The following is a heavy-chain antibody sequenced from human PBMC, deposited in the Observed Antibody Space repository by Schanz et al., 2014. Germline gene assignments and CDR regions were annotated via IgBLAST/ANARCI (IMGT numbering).Heavy chain of an antibody. Sequence: EMKLVESGGGLVQPGRSLRLSCAASGFTFDHYAMHWVRQAPGKGLEWVSGISGNSGIIGYADSVKGRCTVSRDNAKNSLYLQMNSLRAEDTALYYGAKVRSGDRTIVVSDAFDIWGQGTMVTVSS. CDR3: AKVRSGDRTIVVSDAFDI. CDR2: ISGNSGII. CDR1: GFTFDHYA. V-gene: IGHV3-9*01. D-gene: IGHD3-22*01. J-gene: IGHJ3*02.